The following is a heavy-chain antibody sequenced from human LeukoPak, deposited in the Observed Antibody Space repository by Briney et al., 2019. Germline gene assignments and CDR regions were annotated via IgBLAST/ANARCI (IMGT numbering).Heavy chain of an antibody. CDR3: GKDKTRGRATPFAY. V-gene: IGHV3-43*01. Sequence: GGSLILSCPASGCTFDRFTIHWVRPPAGKGLAWVSLINRRGHTFHAECVRGGFPIPRANSRNSVLRQFENLRPENRAYYHIGKDKTRGRATPFAYWRQGTPVTVSS. CDR1: GCTFDRFT. J-gene: IGHJ4*02. CDR2: INRRGHT. D-gene: IGHD1-26*01.